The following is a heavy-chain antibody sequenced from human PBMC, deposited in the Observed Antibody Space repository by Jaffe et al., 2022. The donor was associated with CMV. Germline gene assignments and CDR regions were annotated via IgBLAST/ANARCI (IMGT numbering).Heavy chain of an antibody. J-gene: IGHJ4*02. V-gene: IGHV1-46*01. CDR3: ARVRRVFGFGEEGFDY. D-gene: IGHD3-10*01. Sequence: QVQLVQSGAEVKKPGASVKVSCKASGYTFTSYYMHWVRQAPGQGLEWMGIINPSGGSTSYAQKFQGRVTMTRDTSTSTVYMELSSLRSEDTAVYYCARVRRVFGFGEEGFDYWGQGTLVTVSS. CDR2: INPSGGST. CDR1: GYTFTSYY.